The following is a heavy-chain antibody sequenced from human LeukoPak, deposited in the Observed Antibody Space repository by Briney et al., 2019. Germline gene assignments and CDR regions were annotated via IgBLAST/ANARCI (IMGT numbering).Heavy chain of an antibody. D-gene: IGHD1-26*01. CDR2: IYYSGST. V-gene: IGHV4-59*01. Sequence: SETLSLTCTVSGGSISSYYWSWIRQPPGKGLERIGYIYYSGSTNYNPSLKSRVTISVDTSKNQFSLKLSSVTAADTAVYYCARVKSGSYGVGYSYYYGMDVWGQGTPVTVSS. CDR1: GGSISSYY. J-gene: IGHJ6*02. CDR3: ARVKSGSYGVGYSYYYGMDV.